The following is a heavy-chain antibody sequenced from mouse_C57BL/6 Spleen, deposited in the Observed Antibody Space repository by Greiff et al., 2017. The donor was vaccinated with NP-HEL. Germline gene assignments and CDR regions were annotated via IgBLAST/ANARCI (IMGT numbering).Heavy chain of an antibody. D-gene: IGHD5-2*01. Sequence: EVQLQQSGPELVKPGASVKISCKASGYTFTDYYMNWVKQSHGKSLEWIGDINPNNGGTSYNQKFKGKATLTVDKSSSTAYMELRSLTSEDSAVYYCARGREYPLFAYWGQGTLVTVSA. J-gene: IGHJ3*01. CDR2: INPNNGGT. CDR3: ARGREYPLFAY. CDR1: GYTFTDYY. V-gene: IGHV1-26*01.